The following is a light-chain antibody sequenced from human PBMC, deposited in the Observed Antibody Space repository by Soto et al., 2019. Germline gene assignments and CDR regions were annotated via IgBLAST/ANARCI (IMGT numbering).Light chain of an antibody. V-gene: IGKV1-33*01. Sequence: DIQMTQSPSSLSASVGDRVTITCQASQDSSNYLNWYQQQPGKAPKLLIYDASNLETGVPSRFSGSGSGTDFTFTISSLQPEDIATYYCQHYDNLPFTFGPGTKVDIK. J-gene: IGKJ3*01. CDR3: QHYDNLPFT. CDR1: QDSSNY. CDR2: DAS.